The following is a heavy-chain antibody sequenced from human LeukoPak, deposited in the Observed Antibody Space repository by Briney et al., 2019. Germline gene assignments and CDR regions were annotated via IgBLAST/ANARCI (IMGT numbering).Heavy chain of an antibody. CDR2: ISGSGGST. D-gene: IGHD3-22*01. CDR1: GFTFSSYA. V-gene: IGHV3-23*01. CDR3: AKDAPNYYDSSGPFEY. Sequence: PGGSPRLSCAASGFTFSSYAMSWVRQAPGKGLEWVSAISGSGGSTYYADSVKGRFTISRDNSKNTLYLQMNSLRAEDTAVYYCAKDAPNYYDSSGPFEYWGQGTLVTVSS. J-gene: IGHJ4*02.